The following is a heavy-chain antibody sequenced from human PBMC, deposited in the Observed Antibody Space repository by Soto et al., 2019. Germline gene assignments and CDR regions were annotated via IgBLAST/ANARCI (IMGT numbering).Heavy chain of an antibody. CDR1: GFTFSTYA. D-gene: IGHD6-13*01. CDR3: AKRGAAAGTGYNYGMDV. CDR2: ISYDGRNK. J-gene: IGHJ6*04. Sequence: QVQLVESGGGVVKPGGSLRLSCAASGFTFSTYAMHWVRQAPGTGLEWVAVISYDGRNKYYADSVKGRFTISSDNSKNTLCLQMNSLRTEDTAVYYCAKRGAAAGTGYNYGMDVRGNGTTVTGSS. V-gene: IGHV3-30*18.